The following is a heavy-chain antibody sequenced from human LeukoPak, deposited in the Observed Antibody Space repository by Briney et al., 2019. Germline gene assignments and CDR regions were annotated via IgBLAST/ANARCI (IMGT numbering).Heavy chain of an antibody. J-gene: IGHJ4*02. V-gene: IGHV3-64*01. CDR3: ARGGLGPGDIVVVPAVNFDY. CDR2: ISSNGGST. CDR1: GFTFSSYA. D-gene: IGHD2-2*01. Sequence: GGSLRLSCAASGFTFSSYAMHWVRQAPGKGLEYVSAISSNGGSTYYANSVKGRFTISRDNSMNTLYLQMGSLRAEDMAVYYCARGGLGPGDIVVVPAVNFDYWGQGTLVTVSS.